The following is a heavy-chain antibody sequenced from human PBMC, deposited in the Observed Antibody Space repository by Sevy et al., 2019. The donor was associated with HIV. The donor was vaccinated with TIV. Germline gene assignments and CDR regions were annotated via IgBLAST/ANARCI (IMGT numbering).Heavy chain of an antibody. J-gene: IGHJ4*02. D-gene: IGHD6-19*01. CDR3: ARERIAVAGMGYYFDF. CDR1: GFSFSGYG. Sequence: GGSLRLSCAASGFSFSGYGMHWVRQAPGKGLEWVAVIWYDGTNKEYKDSVKGRYTISRDNSKNTLYLQMNSLRAEDMAVYYCARERIAVAGMGYYFDFWGQGTLVTVSS. CDR2: IWYDGTNK. V-gene: IGHV3-33*01.